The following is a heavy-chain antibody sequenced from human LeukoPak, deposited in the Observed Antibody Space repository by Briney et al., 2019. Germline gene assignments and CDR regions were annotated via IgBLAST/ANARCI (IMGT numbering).Heavy chain of an antibody. Sequence: GGSLRPSCAASGFTFSSYWMSWVRQAPGKGLEWVANIKQDGSEKYYVDSVKGRFTISRDNAKNSLYLQMNSLRAEDTAVYYCARDRYPIPPSDGFDYWGQGTLVTVSS. V-gene: IGHV3-7*01. J-gene: IGHJ4*02. CDR3: ARDRYPIPPSDGFDY. D-gene: IGHD2-2*02. CDR1: GFTFSSYW. CDR2: IKQDGSEK.